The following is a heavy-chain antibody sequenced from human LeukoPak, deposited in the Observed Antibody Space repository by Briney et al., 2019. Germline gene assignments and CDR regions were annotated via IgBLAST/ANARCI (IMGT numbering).Heavy chain of an antibody. CDR3: AREGVSGSQNWFDP. D-gene: IGHD1-26*01. Sequence: PGGSLRLSCAASGFTFSSYSMNWVRQAPGKGLEWVSYISHSSSTIYYADSMKGRFTISRDNAKNSLYLQMNSLRAEDTAVYYCAREGVSGSQNWFDPWGQGTLVTVSS. CDR2: ISHSSSTI. J-gene: IGHJ5*02. CDR1: GFTFSSYS. V-gene: IGHV3-48*01.